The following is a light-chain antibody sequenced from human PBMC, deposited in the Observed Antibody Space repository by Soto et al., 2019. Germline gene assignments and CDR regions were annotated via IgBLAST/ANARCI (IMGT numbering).Light chain of an antibody. Sequence: LTQPPSASGSPGQSVTISCTXTSSDVGGYNYVSWYQQHPGKAPKLMIYEVSKRPSGVPDRFSGSKSGNTASLTVSGLQAEDEADYYCSSYAGSNNVFGTGTKVTVL. V-gene: IGLV2-8*01. CDR2: EVS. CDR1: SSDVGGYNY. J-gene: IGLJ1*01. CDR3: SSYAGSNNV.